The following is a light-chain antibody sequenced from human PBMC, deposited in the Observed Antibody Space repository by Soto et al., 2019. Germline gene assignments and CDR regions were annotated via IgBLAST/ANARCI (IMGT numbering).Light chain of an antibody. Sequence: QSALTQPASVSGSPGQSITISCTGTSSDVGGYNYVSWYQQHPGKAPKLMIYDVNNRPSEVSNRFSGSKSGNTASLTISGLQAEDEGDYYCSSYTSSITLVFGGGTKLTVL. CDR2: DVN. J-gene: IGLJ2*01. CDR1: SSDVGGYNY. V-gene: IGLV2-14*01. CDR3: SSYTSSITLV.